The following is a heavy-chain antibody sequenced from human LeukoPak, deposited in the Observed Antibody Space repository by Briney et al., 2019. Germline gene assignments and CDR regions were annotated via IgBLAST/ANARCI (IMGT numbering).Heavy chain of an antibody. CDR1: GGSISSSSYY. Sequence: SETLSLTCTVSGGSISSSSYYWGWIRQPPGKGLEWIGSTYYSGSTYYNPSLKSRVTISVDTSKNQFSLKLSSVTAADTAVYYCARDGWLAGPSEVGYWGQGTLVTVSS. V-gene: IGHV4-39*02. CDR3: ARDGWLAGPSEVGY. D-gene: IGHD6-19*01. J-gene: IGHJ4*02. CDR2: TYYSGST.